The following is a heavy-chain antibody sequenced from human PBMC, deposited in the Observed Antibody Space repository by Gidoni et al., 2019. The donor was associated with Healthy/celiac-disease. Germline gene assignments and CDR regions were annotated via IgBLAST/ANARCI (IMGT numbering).Heavy chain of an antibody. CDR3: ARILSVVVHMAV. CDR2: IFSNDAQ. V-gene: IGHV2-26*01. J-gene: IGHJ6*03. CDR1: GLSLSNARMG. D-gene: IGHD2-21*01. Sequence: QVTLKESAPVMVKPTETLTLTCTVSGLSLSNARMGVSWIRQPPGKPLEWLANIFSNDAQSYSTSLNSRLTIATDTSKSQVVITMTNMDPLDTATYYCARILSVVVHMAVWGKGPTVPVSS.